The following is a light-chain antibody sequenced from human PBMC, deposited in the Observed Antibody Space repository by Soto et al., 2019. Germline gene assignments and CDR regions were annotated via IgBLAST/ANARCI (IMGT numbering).Light chain of an antibody. CDR1: SSDVGGYNY. CDR2: GVT. V-gene: IGLV2-14*01. CDR3: SSYTSSSTLVV. J-gene: IGLJ2*01. Sequence: QSALTQPASVSGSPGQSITISCTGTSSDVGGYNYVSWYQQHPGKAPKLVIYGVTYRPSGVSARFSGSKFQNTASLTISGLQAEDEADYYCSSYTSSSTLVVFGGGTKLTVL.